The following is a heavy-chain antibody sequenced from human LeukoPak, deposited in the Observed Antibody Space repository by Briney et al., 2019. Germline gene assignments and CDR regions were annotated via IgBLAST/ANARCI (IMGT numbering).Heavy chain of an antibody. CDR3: ARVGYYGSGGVDY. CDR2: IYYSGST. D-gene: IGHD3-10*01. Sequence: SETLSLTCTVSGGSIRSSSYYWGWIRQPPGEGLEWIGSIYYSGSTYHNPSLKSRVTISVDTSKNQFSLKLNSVTAADTAVYYCARVGYYGSGGVDYWGQGTLVTVSS. J-gene: IGHJ4*02. CDR1: GGSIRSSSYY. V-gene: IGHV4-39*01.